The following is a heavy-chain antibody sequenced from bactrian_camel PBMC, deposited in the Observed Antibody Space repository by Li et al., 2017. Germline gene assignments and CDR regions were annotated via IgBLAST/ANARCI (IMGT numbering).Heavy chain of an antibody. Sequence: HVQLVESGGGSVQAGGSLKLSCAASGFSYSDYTLGWFRQAEGKKREGVAVIGSDNSPIYDDSVQGRFTISQDSAKHTVHLEMNDLKPEDTAMYYCAADPRPGGEGSWCEGPGGYEYSYWGQGTQVTVS. D-gene: IGHD1*01. CDR2: IGSDNSP. CDR3: AADPRPGGEGSWCEGPGGYEYSY. V-gene: IGHV3S63*01. CDR1: GFSYSDYT. J-gene: IGHJ4*01.